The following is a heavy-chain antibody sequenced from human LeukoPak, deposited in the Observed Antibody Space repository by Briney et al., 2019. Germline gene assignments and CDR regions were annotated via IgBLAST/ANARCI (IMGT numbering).Heavy chain of an antibody. CDR3: ARDDAVAGLSFDH. CDR2: ISSSSSYI. D-gene: IGHD6-19*01. J-gene: IGHJ4*02. V-gene: IGHV3-21*01. CDR1: GFTFSSYS. Sequence: PGGSLRLSCAASGFTFSSYSMNWVRQAPGKGLEWVSSISSSSSYIYYADSVKGRFTISRDNAKNSLYLQMNSLRAEDTAVYYCARDDAVAGLSFDHWGQGTLVTVSS.